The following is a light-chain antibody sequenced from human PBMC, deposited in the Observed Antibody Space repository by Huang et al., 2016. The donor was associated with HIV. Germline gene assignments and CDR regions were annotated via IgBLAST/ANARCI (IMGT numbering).Light chain of an antibody. V-gene: IGKV3-15*01. CDR3: QQYAKWPPA. J-gene: IGKJ1*01. CDR1: ESVTGT. CDR2: GAS. Sequence: EIVMTQSPATLSVSPGERATLSCRASESVTGTLAWYQQKPGQAPRLLISGASTRATGIPGRFSGSGSETEFTLTISSLQSEDFAVYYGQQYAKWPPAFGQGTKVEIK.